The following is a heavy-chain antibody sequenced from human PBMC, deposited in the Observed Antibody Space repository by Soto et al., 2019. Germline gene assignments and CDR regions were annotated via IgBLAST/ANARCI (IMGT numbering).Heavy chain of an antibody. D-gene: IGHD3-22*01. CDR2: ISAYNGDT. Sequence: ASVKVSCKASGYTFATFGISWVRQAPGQGLEWMGWISAYNGDTNYAQKVQGRVTMTSDTSTSTAYMELWSLRSDDTAVYYCARGSGTYYYDSSGYYDFDYWGQGTLVTVSS. CDR3: ARGSGTYYYDSSGYYDFDY. V-gene: IGHV1-18*01. J-gene: IGHJ4*02. CDR1: GYTFATFG.